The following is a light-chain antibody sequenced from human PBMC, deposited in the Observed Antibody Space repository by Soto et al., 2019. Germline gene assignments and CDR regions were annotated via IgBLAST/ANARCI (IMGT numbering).Light chain of an antibody. CDR1: QTISSY. V-gene: IGKV1-39*01. J-gene: IGKJ2*01. CDR2: AAS. Sequence: DIQMTQSPSSLSASVGDRVTITCRASQTISSYLNWYQQKPGKAPKLLIYAASSLQSGVPSRFSGSGSGTDFTLTISSLQPEDCATYDCQQSHSIPYTFGQGTKLEIK. CDR3: QQSHSIPYT.